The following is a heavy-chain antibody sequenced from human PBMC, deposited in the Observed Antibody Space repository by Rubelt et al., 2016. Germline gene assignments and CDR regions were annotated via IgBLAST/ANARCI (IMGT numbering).Heavy chain of an antibody. CDR1: GFTFSSYA. CDR3: ARRQLWSFLFDY. D-gene: IGHD5-18*01. Sequence: QVQLVESGGGVVQPGRSLRLSCAASGFTFSSYAMHWVRQAPGKGLEWVAVISSDGSNTYYADSVKGRFTISRENAKNSLYLQMNSLRAEDTAVYYCARRQLWSFLFDYWGQGTLVTVSS. CDR2: ISSDGSNT. J-gene: IGHJ4*02. V-gene: IGHV3-30*14.